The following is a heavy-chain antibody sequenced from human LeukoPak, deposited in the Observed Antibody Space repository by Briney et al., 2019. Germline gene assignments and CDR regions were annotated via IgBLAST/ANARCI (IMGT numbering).Heavy chain of an antibody. Sequence: PGGSLRLSCAASGFTFSSYAMSWVRQAPGKGLECVSTITGSGGSTYYADSVKGRFTISRDNSKNTLYLQMNSLRAEDTAVYYCARASRGGATAFDYWGQGTLVTVSS. V-gene: IGHV3-23*01. J-gene: IGHJ4*02. CDR2: ITGSGGST. D-gene: IGHD1-26*01. CDR3: ARASRGGATAFDY. CDR1: GFTFSSYA.